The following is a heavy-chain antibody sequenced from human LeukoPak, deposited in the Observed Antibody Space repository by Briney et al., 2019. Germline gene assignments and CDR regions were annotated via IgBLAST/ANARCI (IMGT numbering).Heavy chain of an antibody. CDR3: ARDASGSSTGLIDS. J-gene: IGHJ4*02. D-gene: IGHD1-26*01. CDR2: ISTSSSYI. V-gene: IGHV3-21*01. Sequence: SGGSLRLSCAASGFTLRSYGMNWVRQAPGKGLEWVSYISTSSSYIYYADSVKGRLTISRDDAKNSLYLQMHSLRTEDTAVYYCARDASGSSTGLIDSWGQGTLVTVSS. CDR1: GFTLRSYG.